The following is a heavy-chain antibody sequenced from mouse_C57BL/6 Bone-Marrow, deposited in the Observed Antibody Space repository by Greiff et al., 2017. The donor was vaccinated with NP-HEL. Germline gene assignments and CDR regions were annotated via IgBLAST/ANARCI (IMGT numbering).Heavy chain of an antibody. CDR3: ERFSYYSNNDYAMDY. D-gene: IGHD2-5*01. Sequence: QVQLQQPGAELVRPGSSVKLSCTASGYTFTSYWMDWVKQRPGQGLEWIGNIYPSDSETHYNQKFKDKATLTVDKSSSTAYLQLSSLTSEDSAVYYCERFSYYSNNDYAMDYWGQGTSVTVSS. J-gene: IGHJ4*01. V-gene: IGHV1-61*01. CDR1: GYTFTSYW. CDR2: IYPSDSET.